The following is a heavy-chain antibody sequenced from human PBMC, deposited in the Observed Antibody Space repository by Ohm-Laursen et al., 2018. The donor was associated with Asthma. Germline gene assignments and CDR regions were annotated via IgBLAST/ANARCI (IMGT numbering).Heavy chain of an antibody. V-gene: IGHV3-15*01. CDR3: TTDGIYDILTGYYWAGC. J-gene: IGHJ4*02. D-gene: IGHD3-9*01. CDR1: GFTVSSNY. Sequence: SLRLSCSASGFTVSSNYMSWVRQAPGKGLEWVGRIKSKTDGGTTDYAAPVKGRFTISRDDSKNTLYLQMNSLKTEDTAVYYCTTDGIYDILTGYYWAGCWGQGTLVTVSS. CDR2: IKSKTDGGTT.